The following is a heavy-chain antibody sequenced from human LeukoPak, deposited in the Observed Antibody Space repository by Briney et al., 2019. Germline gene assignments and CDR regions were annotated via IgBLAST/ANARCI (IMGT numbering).Heavy chain of an antibody. V-gene: IGHV1-3*01. D-gene: IGHD2-2*01. J-gene: IGHJ6*04. CDR2: INAGNGNT. CDR3: ATHWSSISCTRSPYGMDV. CDR1: GYTFTSYA. Sequence: ASVKVSCRTSGYTFTSYALHWVRQAPGQRLEWMGWINAGNGNTIYSQKFQGRVTITRDTSTSTAYRELSSLRSEDTAVYYCATHWSSISCTRSPYGMDVWGKGTTVTVSS.